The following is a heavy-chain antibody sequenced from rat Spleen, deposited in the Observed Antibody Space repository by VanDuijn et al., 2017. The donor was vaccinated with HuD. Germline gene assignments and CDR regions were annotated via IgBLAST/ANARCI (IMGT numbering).Heavy chain of an antibody. V-gene: IGHV5-29*01. J-gene: IGHJ2*01. CDR1: GFTFSDYD. D-gene: IGHD1-2*01. CDR2: ISYDGGST. Sequence: EVQLVESGGGLVQPGRSLNLSCAASGFTFSDYDMAWVRQAPTKGLEWVATISYDGGSTDYRDSVKGRFTLSRDNAEKTQYLQMDSLKSEDTATYYCVRQGYYYSTYIFYFDYWGQGVMVTVSS. CDR3: VRQGYYYSTYIFYFDY.